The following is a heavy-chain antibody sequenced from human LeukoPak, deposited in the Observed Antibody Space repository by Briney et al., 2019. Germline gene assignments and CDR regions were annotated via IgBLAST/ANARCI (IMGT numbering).Heavy chain of an antibody. CDR3: ARDSGTYSTQY. Sequence: GGSLTLSCAASGFTFSSYSMNWVRQAPGKGLERVSYISRSSSAIYYADSVKGRFTISRDDGKNSLYLQMNSLRDGDTAVYFCARDSGTYSTQYWGQGTLVTVSS. J-gene: IGHJ4*02. D-gene: IGHD1-26*01. CDR1: GFTFSSYS. V-gene: IGHV3-48*02. CDR2: ISRSSSAI.